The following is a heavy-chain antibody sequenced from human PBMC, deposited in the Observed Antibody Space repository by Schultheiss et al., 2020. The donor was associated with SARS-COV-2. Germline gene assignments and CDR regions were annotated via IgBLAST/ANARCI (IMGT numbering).Heavy chain of an antibody. CDR2: IKQDGSEK. D-gene: IGHD2-2*01. CDR3: ARELVVPASLDY. Sequence: GGSLRLSCAASGFTFSSYAMSWVRQAPGKGLEWVANIKQDGSEKYYVDSVKGRFTISRDNAKNSLYLQMNSLRAEDTAVYYCARELVVPASLDYWGQGTLVTVSS. V-gene: IGHV3-7*01. CDR1: GFTFSSYA. J-gene: IGHJ4*02.